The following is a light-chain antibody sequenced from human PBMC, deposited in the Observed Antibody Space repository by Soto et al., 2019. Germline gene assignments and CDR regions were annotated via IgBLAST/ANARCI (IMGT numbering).Light chain of an antibody. J-gene: IGKJ1*01. CDR2: GAS. Sequence: DIVLTQSPASLSVCPGERGSLXCRASQSFSSHFVWYQQKPGKSRRLLIYGASSRANGGPVRFSGSGSGTDFTLTISRLEPEDFAVYYCQQYNKWPQTFGQGTKVEIK. V-gene: IGKV3-15*01. CDR1: QSFSSH. CDR3: QQYNKWPQT.